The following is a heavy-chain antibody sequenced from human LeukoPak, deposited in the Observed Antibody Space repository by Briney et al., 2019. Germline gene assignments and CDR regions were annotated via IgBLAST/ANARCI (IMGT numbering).Heavy chain of an antibody. CDR3: AREGGYSSGWFQGVAYYFDY. CDR1: GYTFTTYG. D-gene: IGHD6-19*01. J-gene: IGHJ4*02. CDR2: ISPYNGNT. Sequence: GASMKVSCEASGYTFTTYGISWVRQAPGQGLEWMGWISPYNGNTNYPQKLQGRVTMTTDTSTNTAYMELRSLRSDDTAVYYCAREGGYSSGWFQGVAYYFDYWGQGTLVTVSS. V-gene: IGHV1-18*04.